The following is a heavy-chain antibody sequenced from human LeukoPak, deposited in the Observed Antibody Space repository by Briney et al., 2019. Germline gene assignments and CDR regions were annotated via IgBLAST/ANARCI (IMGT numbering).Heavy chain of an antibody. J-gene: IGHJ4*02. CDR2: IIPIFGTA. D-gene: IGHD1-20*01. V-gene: IGHV1-69*05. CDR3: ARVLSINNYYFDF. CDR1: GGTFSSYA. Sequence: GASVKVSCKASGGTFSSYAISWVRQAPGQGLEWMGGIIPIFGTANYAQKFQGRVTITTDESTSTAYMELSSLRSEDTAVYYCARVLSINNYYFDFWGQGTLVTVSS.